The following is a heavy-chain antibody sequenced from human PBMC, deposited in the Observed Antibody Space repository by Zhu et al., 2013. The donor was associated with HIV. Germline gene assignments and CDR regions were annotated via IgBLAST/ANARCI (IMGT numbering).Heavy chain of an antibody. CDR1: GGSINSRNW. CDR3: ARSRRITISLPDY. D-gene: IGHD3-9*01. V-gene: IGHV4-4*02. Sequence: QVQESGPGLVKPSGTLSLTCGVSGGSINSRNWWSWIRQPPGKGLEWIGEINHSGSTNYNPSLKSRVTISVDTSKNQFSLKLSSVTAADTAVYYCARSRRITISLPDYWGQGTLVTVSS. J-gene: IGHJ4*02. CDR2: INHSGST.